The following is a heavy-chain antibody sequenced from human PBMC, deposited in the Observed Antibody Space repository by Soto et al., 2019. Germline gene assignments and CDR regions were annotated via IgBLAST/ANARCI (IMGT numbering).Heavy chain of an antibody. D-gene: IGHD3-3*01. Sequence: GGSLRLSCAASGFTFSSYAMSWVRQAPGKGLEWVSAISGSGGSTYYADSVKGRFTISRDNSKNTLYLQMNSLRAEDTAVYYCAKAIENYDFWSGYYFDYWGQGTLVTVSS. CDR3: AKAIENYDFWSGYYFDY. CDR2: ISGSGGST. J-gene: IGHJ4*02. V-gene: IGHV3-23*01. CDR1: GFTFSSYA.